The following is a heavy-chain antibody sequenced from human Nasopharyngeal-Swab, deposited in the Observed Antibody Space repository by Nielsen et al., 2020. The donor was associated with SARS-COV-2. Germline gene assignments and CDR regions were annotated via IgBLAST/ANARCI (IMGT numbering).Heavy chain of an antibody. D-gene: IGHD2-8*02. V-gene: IGHV4-39*07. CDR2: IYYSGST. Sequence: SETLSLTCSVSGASFRSSSYYWGWIRQPPGKGLEWIGSIYYSGSTYYKSSLKSRVTISVDTSKNQFSLKLSSVTAADTAVYYCTTDLDEDSVYPLVGWGQGTLVTVSS. CDR1: GASFRSSSYY. CDR3: TTDLDEDSVYPLVG. J-gene: IGHJ4*02.